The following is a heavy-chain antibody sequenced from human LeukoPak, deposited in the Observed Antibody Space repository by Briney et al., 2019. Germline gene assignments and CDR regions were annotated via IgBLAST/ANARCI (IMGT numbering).Heavy chain of an antibody. Sequence: SETLSLTCAVYGGSFSGYYWSWIRQPPGKGLEWIGEINHSGSTNYNPSLKSRVTISVGTSKNQFSLKLSSVTASDTAVYYCARVHVSGRYLLRSQRYYYYMDVWGKGTTVTVSS. J-gene: IGHJ6*03. CDR2: INHSGST. V-gene: IGHV4-34*01. CDR1: GGSFSGYY. D-gene: IGHD1-26*01. CDR3: ARVHVSGRYLLRSQRYYYYMDV.